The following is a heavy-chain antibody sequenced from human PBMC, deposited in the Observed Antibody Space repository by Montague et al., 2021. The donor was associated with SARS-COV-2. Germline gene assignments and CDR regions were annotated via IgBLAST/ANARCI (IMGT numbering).Heavy chain of an antibody. CDR3: ARTPRGSPYFYGFDF. D-gene: IGHD5-12*01. Sequence: SETLSLTCTVSGGSISPYYWSWIRQPPGMGLEWIGYIFRSGATNYNPSLKSRVIISLDTSKSQFSLRLSSVTAADTAIYYCARTPRGSPYFYGFDFWGQGTTVTVSS. V-gene: IGHV4-59*01. CDR2: IFRSGAT. J-gene: IGHJ6*02. CDR1: GGSISPYY.